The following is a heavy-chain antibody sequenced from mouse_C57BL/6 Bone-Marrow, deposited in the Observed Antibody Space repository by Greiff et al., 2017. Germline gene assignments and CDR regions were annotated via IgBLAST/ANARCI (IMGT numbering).Heavy chain of an antibody. CDR1: GYTFTSYW. CDR3: ARPYYINYWYFDV. V-gene: IGHV1-55*01. Sequence: VQLQQPGAELVKPGASVKMSCKASGYTFTSYWITWVKQRPGQGLEWIGDIYPGSGSTNYNEKFKSKATLTVDTSSSTAYMQLSSLTAEDSAVYDCARPYYINYWYFDVWGTGTTVTVSS. CDR2: IYPGSGST. J-gene: IGHJ1*03. D-gene: IGHD2-5*01.